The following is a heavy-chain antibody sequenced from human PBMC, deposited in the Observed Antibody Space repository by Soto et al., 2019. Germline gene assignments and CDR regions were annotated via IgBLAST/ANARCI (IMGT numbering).Heavy chain of an antibody. Sequence: SETLSLTCTVSGGSISSGGYYWSWIRQHPGKGLEWIGFIFYSGSTSYNPSLKSRVTISVDTPKNQFSLRLSSVTAADTAVYYCARKYYYDSSGYYPPDAFNIWGQGTMVTVSS. CDR1: GGSISSGGYY. J-gene: IGHJ3*02. D-gene: IGHD3-22*01. CDR2: IFYSGST. CDR3: ARKYYYDSSGYYPPDAFNI. V-gene: IGHV4-31*03.